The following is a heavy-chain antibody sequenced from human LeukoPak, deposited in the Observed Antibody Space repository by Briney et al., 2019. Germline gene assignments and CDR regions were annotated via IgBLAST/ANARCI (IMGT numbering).Heavy chain of an antibody. V-gene: IGHV3-21*01. D-gene: IGHD4-23*01. CDR1: GFTFSSYS. CDR2: ISSSSSYI. Sequence: KPWGSLRLSCAASGFTFSSYSMNWVRQGPGKGLEWVSSISSSSSYIYYADSVKGRFTISRDNAKNSLYLQMNSLRAEDTAVYFCARDNYGGNSGGPFWYWGQGTLVTVSS. J-gene: IGHJ4*02. CDR3: ARDNYGGNSGGPFWY.